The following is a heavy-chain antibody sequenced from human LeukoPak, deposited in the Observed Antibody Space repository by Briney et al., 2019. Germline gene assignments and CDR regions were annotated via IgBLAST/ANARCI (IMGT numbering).Heavy chain of an antibody. CDR2: IYYSGNT. Sequence: ETLSLTCTVSGGSISSYYWSWIRQPPGKGLEWIGYIYYSGNTNHNPSLKSRVTISVDTSKNQFSLKLSSVTAADTAVYYCARGGYYYDSSGYWGAFDIWGQGTMVTVSS. CDR1: GGSISSYY. CDR3: ARGGYYYDSSGYWGAFDI. D-gene: IGHD3-22*01. V-gene: IGHV4-59*01. J-gene: IGHJ3*02.